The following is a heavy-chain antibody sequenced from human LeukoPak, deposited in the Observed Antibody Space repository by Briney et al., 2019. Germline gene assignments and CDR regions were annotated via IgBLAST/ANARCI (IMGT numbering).Heavy chain of an antibody. D-gene: IGHD2-21*02. J-gene: IGHJ3*02. Sequence: GGSLRLSCAASGFTFSSYWMSWVRQAPGKGLEWVANIKQDGSEKYYVDSVKGRFTISRDNAKNSLYLQMNSLRAEDTAVYYCAREIPGGDDCDAFDIWGQGTMVTVSS. CDR2: IKQDGSEK. CDR3: AREIPGGDDCDAFDI. V-gene: IGHV3-7*01. CDR1: GFTFSSYW.